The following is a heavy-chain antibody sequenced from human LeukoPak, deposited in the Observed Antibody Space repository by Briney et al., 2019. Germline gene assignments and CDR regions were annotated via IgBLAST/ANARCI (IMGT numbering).Heavy chain of an antibody. CDR3: ARELVYRITIFGVVIIHDAFDI. Sequence: SVKVSCKASGGTFSSYAISWVRQAPGQGLEWMGGIIPIFGTANYAQKLQGRVTITADESTSTAYMELSSLRSEDTAVYYCARELVYRITIFGVVIIHDAFDIWGQGTMVTVSS. CDR1: GGTFSSYA. CDR2: IIPIFGTA. V-gene: IGHV1-69*13. D-gene: IGHD3-3*01. J-gene: IGHJ3*02.